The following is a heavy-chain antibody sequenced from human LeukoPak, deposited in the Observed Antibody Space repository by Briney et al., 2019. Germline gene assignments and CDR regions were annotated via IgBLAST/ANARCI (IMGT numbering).Heavy chain of an antibody. CDR3: ARRAPTGYSYGYRVGTYYYYYMDV. Sequence: SETLSLTCTVSGGSISSYYWSWIRQPAGKGLEWIGRIYTSGSTNYNPSLKSRVTMSVDTSKNQFSLKLSSVTAADTAVYYCARRAPTGYSYGYRVGTYYYYYMDVWGKGTTVTISS. J-gene: IGHJ6*03. CDR1: GGSISSYY. V-gene: IGHV4-4*07. CDR2: IYTSGST. D-gene: IGHD5-18*01.